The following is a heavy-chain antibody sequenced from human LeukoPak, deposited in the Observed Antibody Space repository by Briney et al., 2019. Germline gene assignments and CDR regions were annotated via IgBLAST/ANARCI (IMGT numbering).Heavy chain of an antibody. CDR1: GGSFSVYY. D-gene: IGHD5-18*01. J-gene: IGHJ4*02. V-gene: IGHV4-34*01. CDR2: INHSGST. Sequence: SEALSLTCADYGGSFSVYYWSWIRQPPGKGLEWIGEINHSGSTNYNPSLKSRVTISVDTSKNQFSLKVSSVTAADTAVYYCARRGYSYGLDYWGQGTLVTVSS. CDR3: ARRGYSYGLDY.